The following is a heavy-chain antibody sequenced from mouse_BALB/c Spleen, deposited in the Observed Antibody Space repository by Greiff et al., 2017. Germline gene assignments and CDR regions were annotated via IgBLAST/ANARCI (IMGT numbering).Heavy chain of an antibody. CDR3: ARQNYYGSPDWFDY. V-gene: IGHV5-6*01. CDR2: ISSGGSYT. Sequence: EVKLMESGGDLVKPGGSLKLSCAASGFTFSSYGLSWVRQTPDKRLEWVATISSGGSYTYYPDSVKGRFTISRDNAKNTLYLQMSSLKSEDTAMYYCARQNYYGSPDWFDYWGQGTTRTVSS. D-gene: IGHD1-1*01. CDR1: GFTFSSYG. J-gene: IGHJ2*01.